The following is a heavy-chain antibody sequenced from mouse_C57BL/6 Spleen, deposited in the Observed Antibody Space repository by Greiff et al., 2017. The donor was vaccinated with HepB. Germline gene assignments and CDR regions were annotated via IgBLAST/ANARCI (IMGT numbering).Heavy chain of an antibody. Sequence: VQLQQSGPELVKPGASVKISCKASGYTFTDYYMNWVKQSHGKSLEWIGDINPNNGGTSYNQKFKGKATLTVDKSSSTAYMELRSLTSEDSAVYYCARRDYDVYWYFDVWGTGTTVTVSS. J-gene: IGHJ1*03. CDR3: ARRDYDVYWYFDV. CDR1: GYTFTDYY. D-gene: IGHD2-4*01. CDR2: INPNNGGT. V-gene: IGHV1-26*01.